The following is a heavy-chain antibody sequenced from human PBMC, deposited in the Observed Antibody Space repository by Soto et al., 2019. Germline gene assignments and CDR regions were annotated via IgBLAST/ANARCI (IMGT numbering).Heavy chain of an antibody. J-gene: IGHJ6*02. CDR1: GDSVSSNRAA. CDR2: TYRRSKWYI. CDR3: ARAPYYDNSGQSYGLDV. D-gene: IGHD3-22*01. V-gene: IGHV6-1*01. Sequence: SHTLSLTCAISGDSVSSNRAAWNWIRQSPSRGLEWLGRTYRRSKWYIDYAVSVRGRVTIIPDTSKNQFSLHLNLVTPEDTAVYYCARAPYYDNSGQSYGLDVWGQGTTVTVSS.